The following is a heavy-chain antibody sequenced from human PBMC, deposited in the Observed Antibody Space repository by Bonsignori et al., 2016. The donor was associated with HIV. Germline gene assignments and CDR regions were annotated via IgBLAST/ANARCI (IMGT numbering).Heavy chain of an antibody. CDR3: ARLVHTNYADF. V-gene: IGHV4-38-2*01. CDR1: DYSLSNGFY. CDR2: IFFDGST. J-gene: IGHJ4*02. Sequence: QMQLQESGPGLVKPSETLSLTCAVSDYSLSNGFYWGWIRQTPGKGLEWIGSIFFDGSTYYNPSLQSRVTISVDTSKNHFSLTVSSVTAADTAVYYCARLVHTNYADFWGQGTLVTVSS. D-gene: IGHD5/OR15-5a*01.